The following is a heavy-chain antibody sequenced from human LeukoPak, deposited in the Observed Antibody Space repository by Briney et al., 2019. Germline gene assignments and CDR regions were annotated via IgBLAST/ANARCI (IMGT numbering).Heavy chain of an antibody. Sequence: GASVKVSCKASGGTFSSYAISWLRQAPGQGLEWMGGIIPIFGTANYAQKFQGRVTITADESTSTAYMELSSLRSEDTAVYYCASLDCSSTSCPGSSYYYYMDVWGKGTTVTVSS. D-gene: IGHD2-2*01. J-gene: IGHJ6*03. V-gene: IGHV1-69*13. CDR1: GGTFSSYA. CDR3: ASLDCSSTSCPGSSYYYYMDV. CDR2: IIPIFGTA.